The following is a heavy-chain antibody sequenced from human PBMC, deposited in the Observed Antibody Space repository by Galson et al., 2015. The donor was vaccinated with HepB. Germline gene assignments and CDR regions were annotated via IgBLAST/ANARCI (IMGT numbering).Heavy chain of an antibody. V-gene: IGHV3-7*01. CDR3: ARPYSTSQYSGSYLY. Sequence: SLRLSCAASGFTFRSYWMNWARQAPGKGLEWVAKIKEDESERYYVDSVEGRFTISRDNTKSSVYLQMDNLRAEDTAVYYCARPYSTSQYSGSYLYWGQGTLVTVSS. D-gene: IGHD1-26*01. CDR2: IKEDESER. J-gene: IGHJ4*02. CDR1: GFTFRSYW.